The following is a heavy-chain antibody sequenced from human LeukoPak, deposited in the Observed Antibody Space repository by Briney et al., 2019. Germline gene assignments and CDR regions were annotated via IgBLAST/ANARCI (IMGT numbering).Heavy chain of an antibody. J-gene: IGHJ4*02. CDR3: ARSPRWFAVNYFDY. V-gene: IGHV4-59*12. Sequence: SETLSLTCTVSGGSISSYYWSWIRQPPGKGLEWIGYIYYSGSTNYNPSLKSRVTISVDTSKKQFSLKLRSVTAGDTAIYYCARSPRWFAVNYFDYWGQGVQVTVSS. D-gene: IGHD3-10*01. CDR2: IYYSGST. CDR1: GGSISSYY.